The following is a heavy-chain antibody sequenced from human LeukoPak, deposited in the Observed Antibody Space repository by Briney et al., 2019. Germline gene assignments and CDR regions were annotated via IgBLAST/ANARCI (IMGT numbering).Heavy chain of an antibody. V-gene: IGHV3-48*04. D-gene: IGHD5-18*01. CDR1: GFTFSSYS. CDR3: ARGRGYSYGYSDY. J-gene: IGHJ4*02. CDR2: ISSSSSTI. Sequence: PGGSLRLSCAASGFTFSSYSMNWVRQAPGKGLEWISYISSSSSTIDYADSVKGRFTISRDNAKNSLYLQMNSLRAEDTAVYYCARGRGYSYGYSDYWGQGTLVTVSS.